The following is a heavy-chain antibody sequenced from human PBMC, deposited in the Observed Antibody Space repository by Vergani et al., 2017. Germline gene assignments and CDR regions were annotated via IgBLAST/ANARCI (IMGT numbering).Heavy chain of an antibody. D-gene: IGHD2-8*02. CDR2: ISYDGSNK. J-gene: IGHJ4*02. V-gene: IGHV3-30*03. Sequence: QVQLVESGGGVVQPGRYLRLSCAASGFTFSSYGMHWVRQAPGKGLEWVAVISYDGSNKYYADSVKGRFTISRDNSKNTLYLQMNSLRAEDTAVYYCGRGWCYVDYWGQGTLVTASS. CDR3: GRGWCYVDY. CDR1: GFTFSSYG.